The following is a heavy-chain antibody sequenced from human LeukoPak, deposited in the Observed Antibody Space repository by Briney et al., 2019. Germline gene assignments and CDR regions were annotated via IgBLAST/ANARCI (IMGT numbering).Heavy chain of an antibody. CDR2: IIPILGEA. J-gene: IGHJ3*02. Sequence: SVKVSCKASGGTFNTYGINWVRQAPGQGLEWMGRIIPILGEANYAQNFLGRVTITADKSTSTAYMELNSLRSEDTAVYYCARGAEEMATIWGDAVDIWGQGTVVTVSS. V-gene: IGHV1-69*04. CDR1: GGTFNTYG. CDR3: ARGAEEMATIWGDAVDI. D-gene: IGHD5-24*01.